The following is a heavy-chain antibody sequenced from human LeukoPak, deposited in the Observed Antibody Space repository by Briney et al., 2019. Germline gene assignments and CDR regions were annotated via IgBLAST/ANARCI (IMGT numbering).Heavy chain of an antibody. CDR3: ATNKDGAA. CDR1: GFTFSSYG. J-gene: IGHJ5*02. CDR2: ISGSGSTI. Sequence: GGSLRLSCAASGFTFSSYGTNWVRQAPGKGLEWVSYISGSGSTIYYADSVKGRFTMSRDNAKNSLYLQMNSLRVEDTAFYYCATNKDGAAWGQGTLVTVSS. D-gene: IGHD5-24*01. V-gene: IGHV3-48*01.